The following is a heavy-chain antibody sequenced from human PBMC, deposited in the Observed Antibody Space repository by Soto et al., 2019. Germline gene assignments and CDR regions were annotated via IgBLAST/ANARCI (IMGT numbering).Heavy chain of an antibody. CDR2: ISYDGSNK. CDR1: GFTFSSYA. CDR3: ARRSVPYYFDY. Sequence: QVQLVESGGGVVQPGRSLRLSCAASGFTFSSYAMHWVRQAPGKGLEWVAVISYDGSNKYYADSVKGRFTISRDNSKNTLYLQMNSLRAEDTAVYYCARRSVPYYFDYWGQGTLVTVSS. J-gene: IGHJ4*02. V-gene: IGHV3-30-3*01.